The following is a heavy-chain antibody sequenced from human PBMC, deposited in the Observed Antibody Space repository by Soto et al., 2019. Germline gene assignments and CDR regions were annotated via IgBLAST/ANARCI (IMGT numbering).Heavy chain of an antibody. J-gene: IGHJ5*02. D-gene: IGHD2-15*01. V-gene: IGHV1-18*04. CDR3: ASLPQSPYCSGGSCYSGFDP. CDR2: ISAYNGNT. Sequence: ASVKVSCKASGYTFTSYGISWVRQAPGQGLEWMGWISAYNGNTNYAQKLQGRVTMTTDTSTSTGYMELRSLRSDDTAVYYCASLPQSPYCSGGSCYSGFDPWGQGTLVTVSS. CDR1: GYTFTSYG.